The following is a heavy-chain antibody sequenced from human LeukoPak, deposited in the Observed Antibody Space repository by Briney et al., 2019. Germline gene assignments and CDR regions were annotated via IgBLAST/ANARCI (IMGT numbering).Heavy chain of an antibody. CDR1: GFTFISYA. CDR3: AKDKMRGGCLDY. J-gene: IGHJ4*02. V-gene: IGHV3-23*01. Sequence: GGSLRLSCAASGFTFISYAMSWVRQAPGKGLEWVSAISGSGGSTYYADSVKGRFTISRDNSKNTLYLQMNSLRAEDTAVYYCAKDKMRGGCLDYWGQGTLVTVSS. D-gene: IGHD6-19*01. CDR2: ISGSGGST.